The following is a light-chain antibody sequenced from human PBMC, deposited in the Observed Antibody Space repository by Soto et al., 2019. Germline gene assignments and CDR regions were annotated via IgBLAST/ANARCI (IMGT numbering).Light chain of an antibody. Sequence: EIVLTQSPVTLSLSPGEGATLSCRASQTVSKNYLAWYHQKPGQAPRLLIYAASTRATGIPDRFSGSGSGTDFTLTISTLDPEDLALFYCQTYAVSPITCGQGTRRPI. CDR1: QTVSKNY. V-gene: IGKV3D-20*02. CDR3: QTYAVSPIT. CDR2: AAS. J-gene: IGKJ5*01.